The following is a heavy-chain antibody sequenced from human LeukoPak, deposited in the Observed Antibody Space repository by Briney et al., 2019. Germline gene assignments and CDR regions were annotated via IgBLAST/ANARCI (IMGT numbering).Heavy chain of an antibody. J-gene: IGHJ4*02. CDR1: GFPFSHYS. CDR2: FSSSGGHI. D-gene: IGHD6-13*01. CDR3: ARSIAAAGHNYYFDY. Sequence: GGSLRLSCAASGFPFSHYSMNWVRQAPGKGLEWVSSFSSSGGHIYYADSVKGRFTVSRDNAKNSLYLQMNSLRAEDTGVYYCARSIAAAGHNYYFDYWGQGILVTVSS. V-gene: IGHV3-21*01.